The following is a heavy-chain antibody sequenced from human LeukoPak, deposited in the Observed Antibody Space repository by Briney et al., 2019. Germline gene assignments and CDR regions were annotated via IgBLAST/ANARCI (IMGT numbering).Heavy chain of an antibody. CDR1: GFSLSISGVG. CDR2: VYWDDEK. V-gene: IGHV2-5*02. J-gene: IGHJ3*02. Sequence: SGPTLVKPTQPLTLTCTFSGFSLSISGVGVGWIRQPPGKALEWLALVYWDDEKRYRPSLKSSLSITKDTSKNQVVLTMTNMDPVDTATYYCARFIIHDAFDIWGQGTMVTVSS. CDR3: ARFIIHDAFDI. D-gene: IGHD3-10*01.